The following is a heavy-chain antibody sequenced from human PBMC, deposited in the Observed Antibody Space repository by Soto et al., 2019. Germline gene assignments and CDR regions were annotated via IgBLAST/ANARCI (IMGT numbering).Heavy chain of an antibody. V-gene: IGHV2-26*01. D-gene: IGHD3-22*01. Sequence: QVTLKESGPVLVKPTETLTLTCTVSGFSVSNARMGVSWIRQPPGKALEWLAHILSNDGKSYTTSLKSRLTISKDTSKRQVVLTMTNMDPVDTATYYCARIDYYDSSGYYWSYDAFDIWGQGTMVTVSS. CDR3: ARIDYYDSSGYYWSYDAFDI. J-gene: IGHJ3*02. CDR2: ILSNDGK. CDR1: GFSVSNARMG.